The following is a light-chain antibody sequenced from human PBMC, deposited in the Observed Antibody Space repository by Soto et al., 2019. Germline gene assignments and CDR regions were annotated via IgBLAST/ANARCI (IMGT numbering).Light chain of an antibody. CDR3: QYYDSRNVV. CDR2: EDN. V-gene: IGLV6-57*01. Sequence: NFMLTQPHSVSESPGKTVTISCTRSSGSIASNYVQWYQQRPRGSPTTVIYEDNNRPSGVPARFSGSIDSASNSAPPTISGLKTDDEAYYCWQYYDSRNVVFGGGTKLTVL. J-gene: IGLJ2*01. CDR1: SGSIASNY.